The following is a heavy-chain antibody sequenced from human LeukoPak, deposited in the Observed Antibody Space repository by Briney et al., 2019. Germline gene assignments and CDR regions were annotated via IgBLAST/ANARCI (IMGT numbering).Heavy chain of an antibody. Sequence: SETLSLTCTVSGYSISSGHYWGWIRQPPGKGLEWIGSIYYSGSTYYNPSLKSRVTISVDTSKNQFSLKLSSVTAADTAVYYCAVGHLGLFDYWGQGTLVTVSS. D-gene: IGHD7-27*01. CDR2: IYYSGST. J-gene: IGHJ4*02. CDR1: GYSISSGHY. V-gene: IGHV4-38-2*02. CDR3: AVGHLGLFDY.